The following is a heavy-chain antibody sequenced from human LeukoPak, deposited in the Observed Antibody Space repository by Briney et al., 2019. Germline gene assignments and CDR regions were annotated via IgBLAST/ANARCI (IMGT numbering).Heavy chain of an antibody. V-gene: IGHV4-59*02. CDR3: ARVGVMATVNGYRYHSLDV. CDR1: GDSVSGYY. CDR2: IHSSGST. J-gene: IGHJ6*02. Sequence: SETLSLTCGVSGDSVSGYYWSWIWRPPEKGLEWIGYIHSSGSTNYSPSLKSRLALSVDTSKKPVLPESEFCDRWDTAVYYCARVGVMATVNGYRYHSLDVWGQGTTVAVSS. D-gene: IGHD3-16*01.